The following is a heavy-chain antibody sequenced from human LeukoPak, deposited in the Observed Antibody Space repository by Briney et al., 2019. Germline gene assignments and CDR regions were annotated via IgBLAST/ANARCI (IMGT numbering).Heavy chain of an antibody. V-gene: IGHV4-4*07. CDR3: ARADIVVVPAGSPGYYMDV. J-gene: IGHJ6*03. D-gene: IGHD2-2*01. Sequence: SETLSLTCTVSGGSISSYYWSWIRQPAGKGLEWIGRIYTSGSTNYNASLKSRVSMSVDTSKNQFSLKLSSVTAADTAVFYCARADIVVVPAGSPGYYMDVWGKGTTVTVSS. CDR1: GGSISSYY. CDR2: IYTSGST.